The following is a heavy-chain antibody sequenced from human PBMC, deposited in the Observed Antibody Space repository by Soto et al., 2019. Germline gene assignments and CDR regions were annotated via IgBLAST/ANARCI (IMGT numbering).Heavy chain of an antibody. V-gene: IGHV1-69*01. CDR1: GGTFSSFL. D-gene: IGHD2-2*01. CDR2: IIPVFGTA. CDR3: ILDCTSMSCYDYLGVDF. J-gene: IGHJ6*02. Sequence: QVQLVQSGAEVKTPGSSVKVSCKASGGTFSSFLMGWVRQAPGQGLEWMGGIIPVFGTATYAQKFQGRVTITADDSTSTVYMELRRLKSEDTAVYYCILDCTSMSCYDYLGVDFWGQGTTVTVSS.